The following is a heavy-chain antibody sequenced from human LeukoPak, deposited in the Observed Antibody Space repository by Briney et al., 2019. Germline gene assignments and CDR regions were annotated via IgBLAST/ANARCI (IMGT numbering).Heavy chain of an antibody. CDR1: GYTLTELS. CDR2: FDPEDGET. Sequence: ASVKVSCKVSGYTLTELSMHWVRQAPGKGLEWMGGFDPEDGETIYAQKFQGRVTITADKSTSTAYMELSSLRSEDTAVYYCAREDLYYYGMDVWGQGTTVTVSS. V-gene: IGHV1-24*01. CDR3: AREDLYYYGMDV. J-gene: IGHJ6*02.